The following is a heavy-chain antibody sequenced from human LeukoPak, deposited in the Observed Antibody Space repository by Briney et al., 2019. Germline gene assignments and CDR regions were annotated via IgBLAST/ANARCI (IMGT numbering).Heavy chain of an antibody. Sequence: PSETLSLTCAVYGGSFSGYYWSWIRQPPGKWLEWIGEINHSGSTNYNPSLKSRVAISVDTSKTQFSLKLSSVTAADTAVYYCARGPAVAGDNWFDPWGQGTLVTVSS. CDR3: ARGPAVAGDNWFDP. J-gene: IGHJ5*02. CDR2: INHSGST. V-gene: IGHV4-34*01. CDR1: GGSFSGYY. D-gene: IGHD6-19*01.